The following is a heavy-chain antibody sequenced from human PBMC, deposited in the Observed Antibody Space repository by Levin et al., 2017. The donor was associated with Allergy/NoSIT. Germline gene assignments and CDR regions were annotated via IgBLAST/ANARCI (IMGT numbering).Heavy chain of an antibody. Sequence: SLKISCAASGFTFDDYAMHWVRQAPGKGLEWVSGISWNSGSIGYADSVKGRFTISRDNAKNSLYLQMNSLRAEDTALYYCAKDNGFSITGMTPRHFDYWGQGTLVTVSS. V-gene: IGHV3-9*01. CDR1: GFTFDDYA. CDR3: AKDNGFSITGMTPRHFDY. CDR2: ISWNSGSI. D-gene: IGHD1-14*01. J-gene: IGHJ4*02.